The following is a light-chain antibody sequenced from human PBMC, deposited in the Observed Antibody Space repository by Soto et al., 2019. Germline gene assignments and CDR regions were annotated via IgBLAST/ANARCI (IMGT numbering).Light chain of an antibody. Sequence: QSVLTQPRSVSGSPGQSVTISCTGASSDVGGYHYVSWYQHHPDKAPKLIIYDVNKRPSGVPDRFSGSKSGNTASLTISGLQAEDEADYFCCSYAGTSSFYVFGTGTKLTVL. V-gene: IGLV2-11*01. CDR3: CSYAGTSSFYV. CDR2: DVN. CDR1: SSDVGGYHY. J-gene: IGLJ1*01.